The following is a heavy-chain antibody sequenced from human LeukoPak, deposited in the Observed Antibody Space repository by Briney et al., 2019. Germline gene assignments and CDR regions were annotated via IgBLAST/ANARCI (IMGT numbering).Heavy chain of an antibody. Sequence: PGKSLRLPCAASGFTFSTYGMRWVRQAPGKGLEWVAVISYDVNNKYYAGSVKGRFTISRDNSKNTLYLQMNSLRAEDTAVYYCAKGAEVGPGEAGAFNIWGQGTMVTVSS. J-gene: IGHJ3*02. D-gene: IGHD3-10*01. CDR1: GFTFSTYG. CDR2: ISYDVNNK. V-gene: IGHV3-30*18. CDR3: AKGAEVGPGEAGAFNI.